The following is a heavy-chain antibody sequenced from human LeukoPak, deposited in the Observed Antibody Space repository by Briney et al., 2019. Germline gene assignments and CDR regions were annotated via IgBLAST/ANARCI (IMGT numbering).Heavy chain of an antibody. CDR1: GFTFSSYA. CDR2: ISYDGSNK. J-gene: IGHJ6*04. Sequence: PGGSLRLSCAASGFTFSSYAMHWVRQAPGKGLEGVAVISYDGSNKYYADSVKGRFTISRDNSKNTLYLQMTSLRAEATAVYYCARSSMVRGVIISNPNFYYYGMDVWGKGTTVTVSS. V-gene: IGHV3-30*04. D-gene: IGHD3-10*01. CDR3: ARSSMVRGVIISNPNFYYYGMDV.